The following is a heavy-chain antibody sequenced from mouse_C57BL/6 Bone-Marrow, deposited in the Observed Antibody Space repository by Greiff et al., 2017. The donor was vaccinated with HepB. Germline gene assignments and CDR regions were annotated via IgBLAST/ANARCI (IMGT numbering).Heavy chain of an antibody. CDR1: GYTFTSYW. V-gene: IGHV1-59*01. CDR2: IDPSDSYT. Sequence: QVQLQQPGAELVRPGTSVKLSCKASGYTFTSYWMHWVKQRPGQGLEWIGVIDPSDSYTNYNQKFKGKATLTVDTSSSTAYMQLSSLTSEDSAVYYCARSRDGYYLPWFAYWGQGTRVTVSA. D-gene: IGHD2-3*01. J-gene: IGHJ3*01. CDR3: ARSRDGYYLPWFAY.